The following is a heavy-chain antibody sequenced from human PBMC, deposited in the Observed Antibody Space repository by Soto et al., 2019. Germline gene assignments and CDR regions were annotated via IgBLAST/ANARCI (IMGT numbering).Heavy chain of an antibody. CDR1: GGSFSGYY. Sequence: QVQLQQWGAGLLKPSETLSLTCAVYGGSFSGYYWSWVRQPPGKGLEWIGEINHSGSTNYNPSLKSRVTISVDTSKNQFSLKVRFVTAADTAVYFCARLPRPSSGWYSFDYWGQGTLVTVSS. CDR2: INHSGST. D-gene: IGHD6-19*01. CDR3: ARLPRPSSGWYSFDY. J-gene: IGHJ4*02. V-gene: IGHV4-34*01.